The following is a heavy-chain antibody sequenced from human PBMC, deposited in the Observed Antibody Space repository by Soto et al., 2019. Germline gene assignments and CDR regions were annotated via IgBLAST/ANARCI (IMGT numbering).Heavy chain of an antibody. V-gene: IGHV1-69*01. J-gene: IGHJ5*02. D-gene: IGHD3-3*01. CDR1: GGTFSSYA. Sequence: QVQLVQSGAEVKKPGSSVKVSCKASGGTFSSYAISWVRQAPGQGLEWMGGIIPIFGTANYAQKFQGRVTITADESTSTAYMELSSLRSEDTAGYYCARDLDAIPIFGVANWFDPWGQGTLVTVSS. CDR2: IIPIFGTA. CDR3: ARDLDAIPIFGVANWFDP.